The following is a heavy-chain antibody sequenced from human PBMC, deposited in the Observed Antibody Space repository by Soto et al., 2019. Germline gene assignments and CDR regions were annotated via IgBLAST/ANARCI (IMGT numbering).Heavy chain of an antibody. CDR3: ARARVSAAAGTLEVN. V-gene: IGHV3-23*01. J-gene: IGHJ4*02. D-gene: IGHD6-13*01. CDR2: ISGSGGST. Sequence: GGSLRLSCAASGFTFSSYAMSWVRQAPGKGLEWVSAISGSGGSTYYADSVKGRFTISRDNSKNTLYLQMHSLRAEDTAVYYCARARVSAAAGTLEVNGGQETLLTASS. CDR1: GFTFSSYA.